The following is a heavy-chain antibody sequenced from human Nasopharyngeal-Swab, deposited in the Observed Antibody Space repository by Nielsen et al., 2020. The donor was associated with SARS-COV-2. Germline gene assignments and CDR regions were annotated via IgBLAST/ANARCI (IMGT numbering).Heavy chain of an antibody. CDR3: ARQYQNYFCSGDYHGAFDI. CDR2: FDTSDSYT. J-gene: IGHJ3*02. Sequence: GESLKISCEGSGYSFSNYWISWVRQVPGKGLEWMGKFDTSDSYTDYSPSLRGHVTISVDRSISTAYLQWSSLKASDTAMYYCARQYQNYFCSGDYHGAFDIWGQGTMVTVSS. CDR1: GYSFSNYW. D-gene: IGHD3-10*01. V-gene: IGHV5-10-1*01.